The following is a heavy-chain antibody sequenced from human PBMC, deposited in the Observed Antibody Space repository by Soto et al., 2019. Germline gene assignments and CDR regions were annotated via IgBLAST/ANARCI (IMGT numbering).Heavy chain of an antibody. CDR1: GFTFSSYG. J-gene: IGHJ5*02. V-gene: IGHV3-30*18. D-gene: IGHD6-19*01. Sequence: QVQLVESGGGVVQPGRSLRLSCAASGFTFSSYGMHWVRQAPGKGLEWVAVISYDGSNKYYADSVEGRLTISRDNSKNTLYLQMNSLRAEDTAVYYCAKDHRRIVVAAPLGPWGQGTLVTVSS. CDR3: AKDHRRIVVAAPLGP. CDR2: ISYDGSNK.